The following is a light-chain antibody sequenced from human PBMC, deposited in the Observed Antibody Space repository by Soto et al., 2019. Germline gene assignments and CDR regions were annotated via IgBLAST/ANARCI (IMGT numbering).Light chain of an antibody. CDR3: QQYNGWPPIT. CDR2: GAS. V-gene: IGKV3-15*01. CDR1: QSVSSD. J-gene: IGKJ3*01. Sequence: EIVMTQSPATLSVSPGEGVTLSCRASQSVSSDLAWYQQKPGQSPRLLMYGASTRATDIPAGFSGGGSGTEFPLTISSLQSEDVEIYYCQQYNGWPPITFGPETKVDIK.